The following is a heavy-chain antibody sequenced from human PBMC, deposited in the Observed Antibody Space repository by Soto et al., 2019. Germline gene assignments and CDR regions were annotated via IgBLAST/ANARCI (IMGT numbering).Heavy chain of an antibody. D-gene: IGHD2-15*01. J-gene: IGHJ3*02. CDR2: ISGGGDGT. CDR3: AKKGLGSLATYCSTGDCHYAFDI. CDR1: GFTFGNYA. Sequence: EVQLLESGGGLVQPGGSLRLSCAASGFTFGNYAMIWVRQAPGKGLEWVSTISGGGDGTYYADSVRGHFTISRENSRNTVYLQMNSLRAEDTAVYYCAKKGLGSLATYCSTGDCHYAFDIWGQGTMVTVSS. V-gene: IGHV3-23*01.